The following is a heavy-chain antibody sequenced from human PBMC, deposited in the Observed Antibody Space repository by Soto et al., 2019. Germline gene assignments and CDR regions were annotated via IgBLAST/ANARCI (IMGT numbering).Heavy chain of an antibody. CDR3: ARSDYYDSSGYHYNLSY. V-gene: IGHV1-69*06. CDR1: GGTFSSYA. Sequence: TVKVSCKSSGGTFSSYAISWVRQAPGQGLEWMGGIIPIFGTANYAQKFQGRVTITADKSTSTAYMELSSLRSEDTAVYYFARSDYYDSSGYHYNLSYWGQGTPVTVSS. CDR2: IIPIFGTA. D-gene: IGHD3-22*01. J-gene: IGHJ1*01.